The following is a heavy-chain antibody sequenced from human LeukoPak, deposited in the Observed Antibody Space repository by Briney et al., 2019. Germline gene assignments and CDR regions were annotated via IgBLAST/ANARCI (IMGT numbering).Heavy chain of an antibody. CDR1: GYTLTELS. CDR2: FDPEDGET. V-gene: IGHV1-24*01. CDR3: ATAWGIAAAGANYYGMDV. Sequence: ASVKVSCKVSGYTLTELSMHWVRQAPGKGLEWMGGFDPEDGETIYAQKFQGRVTMTEDTSTDTAYMELSSLRSEDTAVYYCATAWGIAAAGANYYGMDVWGQGTTVTVSS. D-gene: IGHD6-13*01. J-gene: IGHJ6*02.